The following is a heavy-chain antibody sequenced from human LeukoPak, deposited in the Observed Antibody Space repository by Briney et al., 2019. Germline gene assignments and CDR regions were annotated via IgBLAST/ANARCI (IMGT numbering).Heavy chain of an antibody. J-gene: IGHJ4*01. Sequence: KPSETLSLTCTVSGGSISSTSYYWGWLRQPPGKGLEWIGSIYYSGTTHYNPSLRSRVTISVDTSKNQFSLRLSPVTAADRAVYYCARHSPSVTSIDYWGHGTLVTDSS. CDR2: IYYSGTT. CDR3: ARHSPSVTSIDY. CDR1: GGSISSTSYY. D-gene: IGHD4-17*01. V-gene: IGHV4-39*01.